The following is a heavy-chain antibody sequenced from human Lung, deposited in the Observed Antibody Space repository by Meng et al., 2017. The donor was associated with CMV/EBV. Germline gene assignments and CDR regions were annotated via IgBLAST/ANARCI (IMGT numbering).Heavy chain of an antibody. Sequence: GGSXRLXXAASGFTFSSHWMTWVRQAPGKGLEWVANINQDGSQKNYVDSVKGRFTISRDNAKNSLFLQMNSLRAEDTAVYYCARVAAAGRGMDVGGQGTTVTVSS. V-gene: IGHV3-7*04. J-gene: IGHJ6*02. D-gene: IGHD6-13*01. CDR2: INQDGSQK. CDR3: ARVAAAGRGMDV. CDR1: GFTFSSHW.